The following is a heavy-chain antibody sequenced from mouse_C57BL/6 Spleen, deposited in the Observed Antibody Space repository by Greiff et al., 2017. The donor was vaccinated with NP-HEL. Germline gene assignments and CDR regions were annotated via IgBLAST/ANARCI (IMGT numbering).Heavy chain of an antibody. D-gene: IGHD1-1*01. CDR1: GYAFTSYW. CDR3: ANEEKDGSCMYMDV. V-gene: IGHV1-55*01. Sequence: QVQLQQPGAELVKPGASVKMSCKASGYAFTSYWITWVKQRPGHGLEWIGDIYPGCGSTNYNEKFKSKATLTVDTSSSTAYMQLSSLTSEDSAVYYCANEEKDGSCMYMDVGGKGTAVTVSS. J-gene: IGHJ1*03. CDR2: IYPGCGST.